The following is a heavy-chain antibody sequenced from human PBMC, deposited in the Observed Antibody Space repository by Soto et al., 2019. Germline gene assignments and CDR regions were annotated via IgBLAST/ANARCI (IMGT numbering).Heavy chain of an antibody. J-gene: IGHJ3*02. CDR2: ISGTGVTK. CDR3: TKDRDYIGLVDAFEI. D-gene: IGHD2-8*02. V-gene: IGHV3-23*02. Sequence: EMQLLESGGDLVQPGGSLRLACAASGFTFSNYAMTWVRQSPGKGLEYVSAISGTGVTKYQGDSMKGRFTISRDNSKNTLYLQMDSQRSENTAIYSCTKDRDYIGLVDAFEIWGQWTIVTVSS. CDR1: GFTFSNYA.